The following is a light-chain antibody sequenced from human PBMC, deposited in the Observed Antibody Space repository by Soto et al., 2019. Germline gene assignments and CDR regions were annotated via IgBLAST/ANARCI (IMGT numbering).Light chain of an antibody. J-gene: IGKJ5*01. CDR3: QQYGSSPPIT. CDR2: GAS. CDR1: QSVSSSY. Sequence: EIVLTQSPGTLSWSPGERATLSCRASQSVSSSYLAWYQQKPGQAPSLLIYGASSRATGIPDRFSGSGSGTDCTLTISRLEPEDFAVYYCQQYGSSPPITFGQGTRLEIK. V-gene: IGKV3-20*01.